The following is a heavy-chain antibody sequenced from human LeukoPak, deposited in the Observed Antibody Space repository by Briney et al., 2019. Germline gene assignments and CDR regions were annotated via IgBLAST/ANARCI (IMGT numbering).Heavy chain of an antibody. V-gene: IGHV4-30-4*01. D-gene: IGHD4-11*01. Sequence: SQTLSLTCTVSGGSISSGDYYWSWTRQPPGKGLEWIGYIYYSGSTYYNASLKSRVTISVDTSKNQFSLKLSSVTAADTAVYYCARTQITVRSYYFDYWGQGTLVTVSS. J-gene: IGHJ4*02. CDR3: ARTQITVRSYYFDY. CDR1: GGSISSGDYY. CDR2: IYYSGST.